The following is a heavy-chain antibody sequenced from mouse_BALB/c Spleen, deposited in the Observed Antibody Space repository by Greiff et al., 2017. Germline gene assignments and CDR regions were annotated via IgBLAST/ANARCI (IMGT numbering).Heavy chain of an antibody. CDR2: ILPGSGST. D-gene: IGHD2-4*01. J-gene: IGHJ4*01. CDR3: AREGNDYDAGAYYAMDY. Sequence: QVQLKESGAELMKPGASVKISCKATGYTFSSYWIEWVKQRPGHGLEWIGEILPGSGSTNYNEKFKGKATFTADTSSNTAYMQLSSLTSEDSAVYYCAREGNDYDAGAYYAMDYWGQGTSVTVSS. V-gene: IGHV1-9*01. CDR1: GYTFSSYW.